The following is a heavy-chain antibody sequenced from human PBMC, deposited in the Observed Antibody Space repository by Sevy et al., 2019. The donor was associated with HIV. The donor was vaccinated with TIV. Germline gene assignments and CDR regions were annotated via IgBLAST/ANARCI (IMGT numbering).Heavy chain of an antibody. CDR2: INHSGST. V-gene: IGHV4-34*01. CDR1: GGSFSGYY. J-gene: IGHJ4*02. Sequence: SQTLSLTCAVYGGSFSGYYWSWIRQPPGKGLEWIGEINHSGSTNYNPSLKSRVTISVDTSKNQFSLKLSSVTAADTAVYYCARGEGDLTIWGQGTLVTVSS. D-gene: IGHD3-3*01. CDR3: ARGEGDLTI.